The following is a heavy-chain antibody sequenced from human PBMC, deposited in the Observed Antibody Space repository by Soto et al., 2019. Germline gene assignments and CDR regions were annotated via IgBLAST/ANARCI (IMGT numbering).Heavy chain of an antibody. D-gene: IGHD3-22*01. J-gene: IGHJ2*01. CDR3: ARERRDTSGRYWYFDL. CDR1: GGSISSYY. CDR2: IYYSGSTT. V-gene: IGHV4-59*01. Sequence: QVQLQESGPGLVKPSETLSLTCTVSGGSISSYYWSWIRQPPGKGLEWIGYIYYSGSTTNYNPSRKRRVTISVDTPTNQYSLKLSSVTAADTAVYYCARERRDTSGRYWYFDLWGRGTLVTVSS.